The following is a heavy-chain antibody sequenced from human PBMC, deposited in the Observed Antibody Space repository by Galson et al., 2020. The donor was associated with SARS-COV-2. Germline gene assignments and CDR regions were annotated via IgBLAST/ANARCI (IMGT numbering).Heavy chain of an antibody. CDR1: GITFSSYT. CDR2: IRSSSGTI. D-gene: IGHD1-1*01. V-gene: IGHV3-48*04. J-gene: IGHJ4*02. Sequence: GSLRVSCAASGITFSSYTMNWVRQAPVKGLELVAYIRSSSGTIYYADSVKGRFTISRDNAKNSLYMQLNSLRVEDTAVYYCARERLEYWGQGTLVTVSS. CDR3: ARERLEY.